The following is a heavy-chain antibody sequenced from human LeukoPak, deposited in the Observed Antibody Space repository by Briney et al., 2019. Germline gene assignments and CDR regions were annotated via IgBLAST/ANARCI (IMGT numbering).Heavy chain of an antibody. CDR3: AKVPNSITIFGVGYYYYYYMDV. CDR1: GFTFSSYG. J-gene: IGHJ6*03. D-gene: IGHD3-3*01. Sequence: GGSLRLSRAASGFTFSSYGMHWVRQAPGKGLEWVAFIRYDGSNKYYADSVKGRFTISRDNSKNTLYLQMNSLRAEDTAVYYCAKVPNSITIFGVGYYYYYYMDVWGKGTTVTVSS. CDR2: IRYDGSNK. V-gene: IGHV3-30*02.